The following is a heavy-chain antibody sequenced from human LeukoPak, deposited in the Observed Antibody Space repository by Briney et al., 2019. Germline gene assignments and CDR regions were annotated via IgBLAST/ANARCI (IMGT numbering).Heavy chain of an antibody. J-gene: IGHJ4*02. V-gene: IGHV3-23*01. CDR3: AKPRGGTYCVFDY. CDR2: IIISDGST. D-gene: IGHD1-26*01. Sequence: GGSLRLSCAVSGFTFSNYAITWVRQAPGKGLEWVSTIIISDGSTYYADSVKGRFTISRDSSKNTLYLQMNSLRAEDTAVYYCAKPRGGTYCVFDYWGQGTLVTVSS. CDR1: GFTFSNYA.